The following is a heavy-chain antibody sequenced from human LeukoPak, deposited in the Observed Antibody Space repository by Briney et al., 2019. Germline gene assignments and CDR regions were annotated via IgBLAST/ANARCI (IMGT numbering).Heavy chain of an antibody. CDR2: IYYSGST. D-gene: IGHD6-13*01. V-gene: IGHV4-31*03. Sequence: SQTLSLTCTVSGGSISSGGYYWSWIRQHPGKGLEWIGYIYYSGSTYCNPSLKSRVTISVDTSKNQFSLKLSSVTAADTAVYYCARGAAAASNWFDPWGQGTLVTVSS. CDR3: ARGAAAASNWFDP. CDR1: GGSISSGGYY. J-gene: IGHJ5*02.